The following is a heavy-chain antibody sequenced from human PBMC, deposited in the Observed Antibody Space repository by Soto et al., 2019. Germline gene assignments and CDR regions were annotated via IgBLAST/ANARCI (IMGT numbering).Heavy chain of an antibody. CDR3: ARDGMTTGDT. CDR1: GVSVRSYT. V-gene: IGHV4-4*07. CDR2: VFSSVSA. D-gene: IGHD2-21*02. Sequence: SETLSLTCIVSGVSVRSYTWSWVRQPANKGLEWIGRVFSSVSATYCPSLKSRVTITMDTPENRISLKLDSVTAADAGVYYCARDGMTTGDTWGPGTAVTVSS. J-gene: IGHJ4*02.